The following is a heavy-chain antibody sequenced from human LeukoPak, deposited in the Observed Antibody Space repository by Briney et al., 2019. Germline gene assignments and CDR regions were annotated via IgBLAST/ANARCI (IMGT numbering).Heavy chain of an antibody. D-gene: IGHD6-13*01. CDR1: GYMFTSYG. J-gene: IGHJ1*01. CDR2: ISAYNGNT. Sequence: ASVKVSCKASGYMFTSYGISWVRQAPGQGPEWMGWISAYNGNTNYAQKLQGRVTMTTDTSTSTAYMELRSLRSDDTAVYYCARVRRIAAAGAEYFQHWGQGTLVTVSS. CDR3: ARVRRIAAAGAEYFQH. V-gene: IGHV1-18*01.